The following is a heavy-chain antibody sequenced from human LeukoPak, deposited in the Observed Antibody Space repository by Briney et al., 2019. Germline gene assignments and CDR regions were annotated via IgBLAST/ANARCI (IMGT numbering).Heavy chain of an antibody. D-gene: IGHD6-6*01. J-gene: IGHJ4*02. CDR1: GFTVKRKY. CDR3: ARGSIAARPWYFDY. CDR2: ISSSISYK. Sequence: GGSLRLSCTASGFTVKRKYISGVRQARGEGVEWVSYISSSISYKYYADSVKVRFTISRDNAKNSLYLQMNSLRAEDTAVYYCARGSIAARPWYFDYWGQGTLVTVSS. V-gene: IGHV3-21*01.